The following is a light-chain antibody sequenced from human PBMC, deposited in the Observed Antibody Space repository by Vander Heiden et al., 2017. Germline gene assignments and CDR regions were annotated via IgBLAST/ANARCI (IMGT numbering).Light chain of an antibody. J-gene: IGLJ1*01. V-gene: IGLV1-44*01. CDR2: TNN. Sequence: QSVLTQPPSASGTPGQRVTISCSGSSSNIGSNTVNWYQQLPGTAPKLPIYTNNQRPSGVPDRFSGSKSGTSASLAISGLQSEDEADYYCAAWDDSLNVHYVFGTGTKVTVL. CDR3: AAWDDSLNVHYV. CDR1: SSNIGSNT.